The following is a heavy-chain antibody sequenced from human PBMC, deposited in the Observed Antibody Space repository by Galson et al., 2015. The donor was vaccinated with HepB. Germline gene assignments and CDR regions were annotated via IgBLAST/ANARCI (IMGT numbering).Heavy chain of an antibody. D-gene: IGHD6-13*01. CDR3: ATTHGAAGGVPLIDH. V-gene: IGHV3-64D*06. CDR1: GFSFSRYA. J-gene: IGHJ4*02. Sequence: SLRLSCAASGFSFSRYAMHWVRQAPGKGLAYVSAITNNGGSTLYADSVKGRFTTSRDNSKNTVYLQMSSLRVEDTAVYYRATTHGAAGGVPLIDHWGQGILVTVSS. CDR2: ITNNGGST.